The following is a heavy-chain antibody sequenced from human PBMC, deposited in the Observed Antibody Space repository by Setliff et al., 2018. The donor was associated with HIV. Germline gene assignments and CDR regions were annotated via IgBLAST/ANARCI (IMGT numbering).Heavy chain of an antibody. CDR2: ISSSSSYT. Sequence: LRLSCAASGFTFSDYYMSWIRQAPGKGLEWVSYISSSSSYTNYADSVKGRFTISRDNAKNSLYLQMNSLRAEDTAVYSCARASYYYDSSGWVDYWGQGTLVTVSS. J-gene: IGHJ4*02. CDR3: ARASYYYDSSGWVDY. V-gene: IGHV3-11*03. CDR1: GFTFSDYY. D-gene: IGHD3-22*01.